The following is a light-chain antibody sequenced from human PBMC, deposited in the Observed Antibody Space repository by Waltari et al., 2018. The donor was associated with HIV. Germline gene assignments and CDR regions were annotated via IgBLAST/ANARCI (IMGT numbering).Light chain of an antibody. Sequence: EIVLTQSPGTLSLSPGDRATLSCRASQSVPRPFLAWYQRKRGQAPRLPFYGAFSRASGIPDRFRGGGSVADFTLTISRLEPEDFAVYYCLQYGSLPYSFGQGTKLEIK. CDR3: LQYGSLPYS. V-gene: IGKV3-20*01. CDR1: QSVPRPF. J-gene: IGKJ2*03. CDR2: GAF.